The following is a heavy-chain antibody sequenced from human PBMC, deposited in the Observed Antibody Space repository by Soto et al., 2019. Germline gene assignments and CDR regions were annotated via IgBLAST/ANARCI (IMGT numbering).Heavy chain of an antibody. V-gene: IGHV4-59*01. CDR2: IYYSGST. D-gene: IGHD6-19*01. J-gene: IGHJ3*01. Sequence: SETLSLTCTVSGGSISTYYWNWIRQPPGKGLEWIGYIYYSGSTHYNPSLKSRVTISVDTSKNQFSLKLSSVTAADTAVYYCARFLAGSVSAFDVWGLGTMVTVSS. CDR3: ARFLAGSVSAFDV. CDR1: GGSISTYY.